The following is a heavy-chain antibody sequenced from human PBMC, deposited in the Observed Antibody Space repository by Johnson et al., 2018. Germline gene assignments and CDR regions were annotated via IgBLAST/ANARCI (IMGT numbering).Heavy chain of an antibody. CDR3: AKDEGSSGWTEDAFDI. Sequence: VQLVESGGGVVQPGRSLRLSCAASGFTFDDYGMHWVRQAPGKGLEWVSGISWNGGSVGSADSVKCRFTISSDHAKNSLSLQMNSLRAEDPAVYYCAKDEGSSGWTEDAFDIWGQGTMVTVSS. J-gene: IGHJ3*02. CDR1: GFTFDDYG. D-gene: IGHD6-19*01. V-gene: IGHV3-9*01. CDR2: ISWNGGSV.